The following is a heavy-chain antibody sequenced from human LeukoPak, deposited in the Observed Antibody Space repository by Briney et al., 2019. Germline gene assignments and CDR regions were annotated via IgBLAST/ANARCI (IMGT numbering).Heavy chain of an antibody. D-gene: IGHD6-19*01. CDR1: GFTFSSYG. Sequence: GGSLRLSCAASGFTFSSYGMHWVRQAPGKGLEWVAVISYDGSNKYYADSVKGRFTISRDNSKNTLYLQMNSLRAEDTAVYYCAKALSSGGRYYYYMDVWGKGTTVTVSS. J-gene: IGHJ6*03. V-gene: IGHV3-30*18. CDR3: AKALSSGGRYYYYMDV. CDR2: ISYDGSNK.